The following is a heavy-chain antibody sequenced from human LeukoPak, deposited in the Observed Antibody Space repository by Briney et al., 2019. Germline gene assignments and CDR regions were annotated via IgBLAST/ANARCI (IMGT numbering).Heavy chain of an antibody. V-gene: IGHV3-49*03. Sequence: GGSLRLSCTASGFTFGGYAMGWFRQAPGKGLEWVGFIRSKAYGGTTEYAASVKGRFTISRDDSKSIAYLQMNSLKTEDTAVYYCRSYYDILTGYYTIDYWGQGTLVTVPS. CDR1: GFTFGGYA. J-gene: IGHJ4*02. CDR2: IRSKAYGGTT. CDR3: RSYYDILTGYYTIDY. D-gene: IGHD3-9*01.